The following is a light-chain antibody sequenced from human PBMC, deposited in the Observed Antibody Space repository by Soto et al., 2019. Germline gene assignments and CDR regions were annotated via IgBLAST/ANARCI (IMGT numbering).Light chain of an antibody. CDR1: SSDVGGYDY. J-gene: IGLJ1*01. CDR2: EVS. CDR3: SSYTSSSTDV. V-gene: IGLV2-14*01. Sequence: QSVLTQPASVSGSPGQSITISCTGTSSDVGGYDYVSWYQHHPGKAPKLTIYEVSNRPSGVSNRFSGSKSGNTASLIISGLQAEDEAEYYCSSYTSSSTDVFRTGTKVTVL.